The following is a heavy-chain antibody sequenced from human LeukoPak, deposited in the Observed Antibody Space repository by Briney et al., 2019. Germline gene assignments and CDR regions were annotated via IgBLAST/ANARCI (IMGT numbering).Heavy chain of an antibody. CDR2: IYHSGST. CDR1: GGSISSSNW. CDR3: ARVTYYGSGSYLDY. D-gene: IGHD3-10*01. V-gene: IGHV4-4*02. Sequence: PSETLSLTCAVSGGSISSSNWWSWVRQPPGKGLEWIGEIYHSGSTNYNPSLKSRVTISVDKSKNQFSLKLSSVTAAVTAVYYCARVTYYGSGSYLDYWGQGTLVTVSS. J-gene: IGHJ4*02.